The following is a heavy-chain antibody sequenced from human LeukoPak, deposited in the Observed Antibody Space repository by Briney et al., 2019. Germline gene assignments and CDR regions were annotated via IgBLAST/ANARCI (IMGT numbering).Heavy chain of an antibody. CDR1: GFTFSSYG. CDR2: ISYDGSNK. CDR3: AKDDAWGRYKD. Sequence: GGSLRLSCAASGFTFSSYGMHWVRQAPGKGLEWVAVISYDGSNKYYADSVKGRFTISRDNSKNTLYLQMNSLRGDDTAVYYCAKDDAWGRYKDWGQGTLVTVSS. J-gene: IGHJ1*01. D-gene: IGHD3-16*01. V-gene: IGHV3-30*18.